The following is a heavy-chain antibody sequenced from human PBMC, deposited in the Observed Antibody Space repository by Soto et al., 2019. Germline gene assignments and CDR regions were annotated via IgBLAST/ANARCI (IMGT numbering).Heavy chain of an antibody. V-gene: IGHV3-30*18. CDR1: GFTFSSYG. Sequence: QVQLVESGGGVVQPGRSLRLSCAASGFTFSSYGMHWVRQAPGKGLEWVAVISYDGSNKYYADSVKGRFTISRDNSKNTLYLQMNSLRAEDTAVYYCAKDRRRYYGSGSYLDYWGQGTLVTVSS. J-gene: IGHJ4*02. D-gene: IGHD3-10*01. CDR2: ISYDGSNK. CDR3: AKDRRRYYGSGSYLDY.